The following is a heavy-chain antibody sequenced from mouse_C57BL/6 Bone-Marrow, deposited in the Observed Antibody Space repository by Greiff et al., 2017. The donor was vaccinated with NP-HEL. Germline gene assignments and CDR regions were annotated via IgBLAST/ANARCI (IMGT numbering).Heavy chain of an antibody. J-gene: IGHJ3*01. CDR3: ARGGIYYDYAWFAY. Sequence: VQLQQSGAELVRPGTSVKVSCKASGYAFTNYLIAWVKQRPGQGLEWIGVINPGCGGTNYNQKFKGKATLTADKSSSTAYMQLSSLTSEDSAVYFCARGGIYYDYAWFAYWGQGTLVTVSA. D-gene: IGHD2-4*01. V-gene: IGHV1-54*01. CDR1: GYAFTNYL. CDR2: INPGCGGT.